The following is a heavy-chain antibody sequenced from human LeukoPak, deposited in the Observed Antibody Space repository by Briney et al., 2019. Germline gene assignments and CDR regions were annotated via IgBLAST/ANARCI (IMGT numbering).Heavy chain of an antibody. J-gene: IGHJ4*02. Sequence: SETLSLTCAVYGGSFSGYYWSWIRQPPGKGLEWIGEINHSGSTNYNPSLRSRVTISVDTSKNQFSLKLSSVTAADTAVYYCARGPVGNFDYWGQGTLVTVSS. CDR1: GGSFSGYY. V-gene: IGHV4-34*01. CDR2: INHSGST. D-gene: IGHD7-27*01. CDR3: ARGPVGNFDY.